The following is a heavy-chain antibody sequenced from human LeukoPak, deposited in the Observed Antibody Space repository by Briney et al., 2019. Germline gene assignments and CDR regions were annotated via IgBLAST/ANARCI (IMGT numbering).Heavy chain of an antibody. D-gene: IGHD1-26*01. CDR1: GYTFTSYD. V-gene: IGHV1-8*01. CDR3: ARAFVVDQVGATSGIDY. CDR2: MNPDSANT. J-gene: IGHJ4*02. Sequence: ASVKVSCKASGYTFTSYDINWVRPAPGQGLEWMGWMNPDSANTGYAQKFQGRVTMTWNTPIKTAYLELSSLRSEDTAMYYCARAFVVDQVGATSGIDYWGQGTLVTVSS.